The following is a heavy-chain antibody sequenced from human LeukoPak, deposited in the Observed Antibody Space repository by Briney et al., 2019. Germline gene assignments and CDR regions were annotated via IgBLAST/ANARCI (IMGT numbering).Heavy chain of an antibody. Sequence: PGGSLRLSCAASGFTFSSYAMSWVRQAPGKGLEWVSAISGSGGSTYYADSVKGRFTISRDNSKNTLYLQMNSLRAEDTAVYYCAKLSVVVVAATYDYWGQGTLVTVSS. CDR1: GFTFSSYA. V-gene: IGHV3-23*01. CDR2: ISGSGGST. CDR3: AKLSVVVVAATYDY. D-gene: IGHD2-15*01. J-gene: IGHJ4*01.